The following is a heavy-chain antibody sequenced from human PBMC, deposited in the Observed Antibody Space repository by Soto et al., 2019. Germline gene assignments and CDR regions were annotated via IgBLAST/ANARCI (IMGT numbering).Heavy chain of an antibody. D-gene: IGHD6-19*01. J-gene: IGHJ4*02. CDR1: GFTFSGYW. Sequence: GGSLRLSCAGSGFTFSGYWMTWVRQSPGKGLEWVASVNQDGTQGFYVDSVKGRFTISRDNAKNSVFLEMSSLRVEDTAVYYCARWESSDWYLGIWGQGTLVTVSS. CDR3: ARWESSDWYLGI. CDR2: VNQDGTQG. V-gene: IGHV3-7*03.